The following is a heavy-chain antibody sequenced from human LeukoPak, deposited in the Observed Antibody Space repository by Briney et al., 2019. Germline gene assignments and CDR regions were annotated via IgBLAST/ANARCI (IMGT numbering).Heavy chain of an antibody. V-gene: IGHV3-33*01. CDR1: GFNFSSYG. CDR2: IWYDGSNK. CDR3: AADPYDYGDYVLGY. J-gene: IGHJ4*02. D-gene: IGHD4-17*01. Sequence: GGSLRLSCAASGFNFSSYGMNWVRQAPGKGLEWVAVIWYDGSNKYYADSVKGRFTISRDNSKNTLYLQMNSLRAEDTAVYYCAADPYDYGDYVLGYWGQGTLVTVSS.